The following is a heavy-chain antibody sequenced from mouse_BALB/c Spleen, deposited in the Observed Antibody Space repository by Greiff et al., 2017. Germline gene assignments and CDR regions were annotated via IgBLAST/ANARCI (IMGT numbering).Heavy chain of an antibody. J-gene: IGHJ1*01. V-gene: IGHV5-17*02. CDR1: GFTFSSFG. D-gene: IGHD2-14*01. CDR2: ISSGSSTI. Sequence: EVQLVESGGGLVQPGGSRKLSCAASGFTFSSFGMHWVRQAPEKGLEWVAYISSGSSTIYYADTVKGRFTISRDNPKNTLFLQMTSLRSEDTAMYYCARLGNFDVWGAGTTVTVSS. CDR3: ARLGNFDV.